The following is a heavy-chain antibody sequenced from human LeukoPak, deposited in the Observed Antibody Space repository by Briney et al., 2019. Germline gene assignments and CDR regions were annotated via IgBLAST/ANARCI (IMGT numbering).Heavy chain of an antibody. V-gene: IGHV3-74*01. CDR3: ARVGSTDSPHAFDI. CDR1: GFTFSSYW. Sequence: SGGSLRLSCAASGFTFSSYWMDWVRQVPGKGLVWVSGINSDGRMTRYAESVKGRFTISRDNAKNTLYLQMSSLRAEDTAVYYCARVGSTDSPHAFDIWGQGTTVTVSS. CDR2: INSDGRMT. J-gene: IGHJ3*02. D-gene: IGHD3-22*01.